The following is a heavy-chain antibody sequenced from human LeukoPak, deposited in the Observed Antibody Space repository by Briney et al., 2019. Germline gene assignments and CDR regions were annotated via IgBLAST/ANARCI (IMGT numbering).Heavy chain of an antibody. CDR1: GGSISSYY. CDR2: ISYSGST. Sequence: SETLSLTCTVSGGSISSYYWSWIRQPPGKGLEWIACISYSGSTKYNPSLKSRDTISVDTSKNQLSLKLSSVTAADTAVYYCAREPGFDSSGYLNWFDPWGQGTLVTVSS. D-gene: IGHD3-22*01. V-gene: IGHV4-59*01. CDR3: AREPGFDSSGYLNWFDP. J-gene: IGHJ5*02.